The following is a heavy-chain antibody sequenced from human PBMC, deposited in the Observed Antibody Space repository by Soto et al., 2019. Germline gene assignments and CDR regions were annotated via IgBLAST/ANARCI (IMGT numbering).Heavy chain of an antibody. Sequence: SETLSVTCPVSGGSISSSSCYWGWISQPPGKGLEWIGSIYYSGSTYYNPSLKSRVTISVDTSKNQFSLKLSSVTAADTAVYYCARRPWDDCSGGSCYSPFDYWGQGTLVTVSS. CDR1: GGSISSSSCY. CDR3: ARRPWDDCSGGSCYSPFDY. V-gene: IGHV4-39*01. J-gene: IGHJ4*02. D-gene: IGHD2-15*01. CDR2: IYYSGST.